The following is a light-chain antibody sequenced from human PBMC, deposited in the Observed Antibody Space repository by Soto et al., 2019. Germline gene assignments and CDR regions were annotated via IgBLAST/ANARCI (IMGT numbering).Light chain of an antibody. CDR3: QQYNNWPPYT. CDR1: QSVSSN. CDR2: GAS. J-gene: IGKJ2*01. V-gene: IGKV3-15*01. Sequence: EIVMTQSPATLSVCPGERATLSCRASQSVSSNLAWYQQKLGQAPRLLIYGASTRATGIPARFSGSGSGTEFTLTISSLQSEDFAVYYCQQYNNWPPYTFGQGTKLEIK.